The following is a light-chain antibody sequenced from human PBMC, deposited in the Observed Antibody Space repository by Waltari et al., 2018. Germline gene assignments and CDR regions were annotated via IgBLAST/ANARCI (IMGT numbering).Light chain of an antibody. CDR2: DDN. V-gene: IGLV2-23*01. J-gene: IGLJ3*02. Sequence: QSALTQPASVSGSPGQSITISCTGTSSDVGNYNLVSWYQQYPGKAPKVMIYDDNRRTSGVSDRFSGSKSGNTTSLTISGVQAEDEAEYYCCSYAGSYTWVFGGGTKLTVL. CDR1: SSDVGNYNL. CDR3: CSYAGSYTWV.